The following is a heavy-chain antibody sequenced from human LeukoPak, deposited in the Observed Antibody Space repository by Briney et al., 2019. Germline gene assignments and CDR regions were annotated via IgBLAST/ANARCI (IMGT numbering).Heavy chain of an antibody. CDR2: IYSDGST. Sequence: GGSLRLSCAASGFTFSSYGMHWVRQAPGKGLQWVSVIYSDGSTYYADSVKGRFTISRDNSKNTLYLQMNSLRAEDTAVYYCARQRAFDIWGQGTMVTVSS. J-gene: IGHJ3*02. CDR1: GFTFSSYG. V-gene: IGHV3-66*04. CDR3: ARQRAFDI.